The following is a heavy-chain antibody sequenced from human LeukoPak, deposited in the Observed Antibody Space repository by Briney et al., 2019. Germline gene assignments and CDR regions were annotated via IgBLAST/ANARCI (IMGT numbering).Heavy chain of an antibody. CDR2: ISFNGNYE. CDR3: SSAASGQPDY. D-gene: IGHD6-13*01. CDR1: GFTFSSYS. J-gene: IGHJ4*02. V-gene: IGHV3-30*03. Sequence: GGSLRLSCAASGFTFSSYSMNWVRQAPGKGLEWVALISFNGNYEDYTQSVKGRFTISRDNSKNTLFLRMNSLRPEDTAVYYCSSAASGQPDYWGQGTLVIVSS.